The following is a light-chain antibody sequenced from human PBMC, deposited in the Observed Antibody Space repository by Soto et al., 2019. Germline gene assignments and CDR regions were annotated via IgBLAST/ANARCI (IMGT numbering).Light chain of an antibody. Sequence: EVMLTPSTVTLSLSQMERATLTCRASQSFRGLLAWHQQKPGQAPRLLIHAASTRAVGIPVRFSGGGSGTDFTLAISRLAPEDFAVYYCQQYGSLITFGQGTRLEIK. CDR1: QSFRGL. V-gene: IGKV3-20*01. J-gene: IGKJ5*01. CDR2: AAS. CDR3: QQYGSLIT.